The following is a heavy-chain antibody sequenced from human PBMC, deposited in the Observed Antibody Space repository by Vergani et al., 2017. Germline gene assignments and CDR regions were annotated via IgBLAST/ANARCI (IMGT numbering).Heavy chain of an antibody. CDR1: GGSISSSSYY. D-gene: IGHD3-22*01. CDR3: ARVPNDSPGGGAFDI. Sequence: QLQLQESGPGLVKPSETLSLTCTVSGGSISSSSYYWGWIRQPPGKGLEWIGSIYYSGGTYYNPSLKSRVTISVDTSKNQFSLKLSSVTAADTAVDYWARVPNDSPGGGAFDIWGQGTMVTVSS. CDR2: IYYSGGT. V-gene: IGHV4-39*07. J-gene: IGHJ3*02.